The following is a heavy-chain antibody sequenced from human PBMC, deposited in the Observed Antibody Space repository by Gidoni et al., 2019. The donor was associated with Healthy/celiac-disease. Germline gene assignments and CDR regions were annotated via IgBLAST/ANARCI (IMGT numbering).Heavy chain of an antibody. CDR1: GGSISSGGYS. Sequence: QVQLQESGPGLVKPSQTLSLTCTVSGGSISSGGYSWSWIRQHPGKGLEWIGYIYYSGSTYYNPSLKSRVTISVDTSKNQFSLKLSSVTAADTAVYYCARRDSGYDGPYYYGMDVWGQGTTVTVSS. J-gene: IGHJ6*02. D-gene: IGHD5-12*01. V-gene: IGHV4-31*03. CDR2: IYYSGST. CDR3: ARRDSGYDGPYYYGMDV.